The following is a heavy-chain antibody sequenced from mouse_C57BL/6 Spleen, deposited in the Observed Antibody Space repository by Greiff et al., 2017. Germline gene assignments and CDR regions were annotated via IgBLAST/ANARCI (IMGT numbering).Heavy chain of an antibody. D-gene: IGHD1-1*01. CDR3: ARGGVVPYYFDD. CDR1: GYTFTSYW. V-gene: IGHV1-64*01. Sequence: VQLQQPGAELVKPGASVKLSCKASGYTFTSYWMHWVKQRPGQGLEWIGMIHPNSGSTNYNEKVKSKATLTVDKSSSTAYMQLSSLTSEDSAVYYCARGGVVPYYFDDWGQGTTLTVSS. CDR2: IHPNSGST. J-gene: IGHJ2*01.